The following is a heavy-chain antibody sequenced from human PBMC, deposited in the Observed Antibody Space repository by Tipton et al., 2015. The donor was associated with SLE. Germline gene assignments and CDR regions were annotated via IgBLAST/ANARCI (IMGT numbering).Heavy chain of an antibody. J-gene: IGHJ6*02. CDR3: ARMTSPFYGMDV. CDR2: IYSGGTT. Sequence: GSMRLSCAASGFTLRPYAMTWVRQAPGKGLEWVSVIYSGGTTYYADSVKGRFTISRDNSKNTLYLQMNSLRAEDTAVYYCARMTSPFYGMDVWGQGTTVTVSS. D-gene: IGHD2-8*01. CDR1: GFTLRPYA. V-gene: IGHV3-66*02.